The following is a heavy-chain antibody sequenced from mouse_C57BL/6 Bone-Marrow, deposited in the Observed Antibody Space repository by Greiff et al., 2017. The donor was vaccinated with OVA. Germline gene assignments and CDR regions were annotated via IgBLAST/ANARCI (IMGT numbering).Heavy chain of an antibody. CDR2: ISYSGST. CDR1: GYSITSGYD. V-gene: IGHV3-1*01. Sequence: EVQRVESGPGMVKPSQSLSLTCTVTGYSITSGYDWHWIRHFPGNKLEWMGYISYSGSTNYNPSLKSRISITHDTSKNHFFLKLNSVTTEDTATYYCARGYYGSSYDYWGQGTTLTVSS. CDR3: ARGYYGSSYDY. J-gene: IGHJ2*01. D-gene: IGHD1-1*01.